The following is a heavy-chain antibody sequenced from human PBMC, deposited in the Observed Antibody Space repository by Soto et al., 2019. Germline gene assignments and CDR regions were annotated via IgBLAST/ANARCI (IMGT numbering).Heavy chain of an antibody. CDR3: AKVRVVATIENFDY. J-gene: IGHJ4*02. CDR2: ISGSGGST. V-gene: IGHV3-23*01. D-gene: IGHD5-12*01. CDR1: GFTFSSYA. Sequence: GGSLRLSCAASGFTFSSYAMSWVRQAPGKGLEWVSAISGSGGSTYYADSVKGRFTISRDNSKNTLYLQMNSLRVEDTAVYYCAKVRVVATIENFDYWGQGTLVTVSS.